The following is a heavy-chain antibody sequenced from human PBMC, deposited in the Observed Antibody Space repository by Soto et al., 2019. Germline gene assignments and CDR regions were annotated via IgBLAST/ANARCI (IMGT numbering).Heavy chain of an antibody. V-gene: IGHV1-69*01. D-gene: IGHD2-2*01. J-gene: IGHJ6*02. CDR1: GGTFSGYA. CDR3: ARLEPDIVVVPAADYYYYGMDV. Sequence: QVQLVQSGAEVKKPGSSVKVSCKASGGTFSGYAINWVRQAPGQGLEWMGGNIPMFGTANYAQKFQGRVTITADESTSTAYMELSSLRSDDTAVYYCARLEPDIVVVPAADYYYYGMDVWGQGTTVTVSS. CDR2: NIPMFGTA.